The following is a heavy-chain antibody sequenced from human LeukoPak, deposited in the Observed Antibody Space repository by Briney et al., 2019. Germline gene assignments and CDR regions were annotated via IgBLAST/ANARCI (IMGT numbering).Heavy chain of an antibody. CDR3: ARDTAAAGPYYYGMDV. J-gene: IGHJ6*02. Sequence: ASVKVSCKASGYTFTGYYMHWVRQAPGQGLEWMGWINPNSGGTNYAQKFQGRVTMTRDTSISTAYMDLSRLRSDDTAVYYCARDTAAAGPYYYGMDVWGQGTTVTVSS. CDR2: INPNSGGT. D-gene: IGHD6-13*01. CDR1: GYTFTGYY. V-gene: IGHV1-2*02.